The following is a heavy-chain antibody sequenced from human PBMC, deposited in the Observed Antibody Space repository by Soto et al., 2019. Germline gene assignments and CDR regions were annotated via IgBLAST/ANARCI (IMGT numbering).Heavy chain of an antibody. J-gene: IGHJ4*02. D-gene: IGHD3-3*01. Sequence: TSETLSLTCTVSGGSISSGGYYWSWIRQHPGKGLEWIGYIYYSGSTYYNPSLKSRVTISVDTSKNQFSLKLSSVTAADTAVYYCARAPGPVYYDFWSGYSYFDYWGQGTLVTVSS. CDR2: IYYSGST. CDR3: ARAPGPVYYDFWSGYSYFDY. CDR1: GGSISSGGYY. V-gene: IGHV4-31*03.